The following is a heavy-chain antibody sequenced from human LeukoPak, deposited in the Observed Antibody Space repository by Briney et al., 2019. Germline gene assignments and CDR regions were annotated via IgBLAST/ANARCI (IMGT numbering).Heavy chain of an antibody. J-gene: IGHJ4*02. CDR1: GGSLSPYY. CDR3: ARILGDNSLDF. Sequence: SETLSLTCTVPGGSLSPYYWSWIRQPPGKRLEWIGYIYHNGDTNYSPSLKSRITLLVDTSKNQFSLTLRSVTAADTAVYYCARILGDNSLDFWGQGALVTVSS. V-gene: IGHV4-59*08. CDR2: IYHNGDT. D-gene: IGHD3-16*01.